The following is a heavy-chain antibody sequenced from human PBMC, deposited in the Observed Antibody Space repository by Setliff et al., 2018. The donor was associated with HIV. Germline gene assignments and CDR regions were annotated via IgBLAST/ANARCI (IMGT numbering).Heavy chain of an antibody. V-gene: IGHV4-59*01. CDR1: GGSFSGYY. Sequence: NPSETLSLTCSVSGGSFSGYYWSWIRQPPGKGLEWIGYIYIYNSGSTNYNPSLTSRVTISADTSRNQFSLKLTSVTAADTAIYYCARGVNFDYWGQGTQVTSPQ. J-gene: IGHJ4*02. CDR2: IYIYNSGST. CDR3: ARGVNFDY. D-gene: IGHD3-3*01.